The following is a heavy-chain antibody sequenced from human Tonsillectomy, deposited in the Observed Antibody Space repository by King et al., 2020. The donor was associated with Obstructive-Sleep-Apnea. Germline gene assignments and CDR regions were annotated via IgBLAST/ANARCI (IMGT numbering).Heavy chain of an antibody. Sequence: VQLVESGGGVVQPGRSLRLSCAASGFAFSDYILHWVRQAPGQGLAWVAWISSDGTYEYHSDSVKGRLTISIDNSRNTLYLQMNSLRAEDTAVYYCVREGRGAFDIWGQGTTVIVSS. CDR2: ISSDGTYE. D-gene: IGHD5-24*01. CDR1: GFAFSDYI. J-gene: IGHJ3*02. V-gene: IGHV3-30*04. CDR3: VREGRGAFDI.